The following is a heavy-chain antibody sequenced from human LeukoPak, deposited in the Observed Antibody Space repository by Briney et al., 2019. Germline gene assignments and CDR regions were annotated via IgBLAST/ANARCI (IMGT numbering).Heavy chain of an antibody. CDR3: ATHHVQRYFDWQDY. CDR2: FDPEDGET. J-gene: IGHJ4*02. D-gene: IGHD3-9*01. CDR1: GYTLTELS. V-gene: IGHV1-24*01. Sequence: ASVKVSCKVSGYTLTELSMHWVGQAPGKGLEWMGGFDPEDGETIYAQKFQGRVTMTEDTSTDTAYMELSSLRSEDTAVYYCATHHVQRYFDWQDYWGQGTLVTVSS.